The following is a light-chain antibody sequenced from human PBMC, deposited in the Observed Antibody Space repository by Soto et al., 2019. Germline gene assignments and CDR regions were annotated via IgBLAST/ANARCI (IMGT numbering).Light chain of an antibody. CDR1: QSISSY. V-gene: IGKV1-39*01. J-gene: IGKJ1*01. Sequence: DIQMTQSPSSLSASVGDRVTITCRASQSISSYLNWYQQKPGKAPKLLIYAASSLQSGVPLRFSGSGSGTDFTLTIGSLQPEDFATYYCQQSYSTPRTFGQGTKVEIK. CDR3: QQSYSTPRT. CDR2: AAS.